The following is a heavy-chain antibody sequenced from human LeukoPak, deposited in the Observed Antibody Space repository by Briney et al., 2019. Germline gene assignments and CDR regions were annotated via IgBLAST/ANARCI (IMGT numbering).Heavy chain of an antibody. CDR2: ISYDGSNK. CDR1: GFTFRDYG. D-gene: IGHD3-10*01. J-gene: IGHJ4*02. Sequence: GGSLRLSCAASGFTFRDYGMHWVRQAPGKGLEWVAVISYDGSNKYYAVSVKGRFTISRDNSKNTLYLQMNSLRAEDTAVYYCAKDYGSGSYDDPFDYWGQGTLVTVSS. CDR3: AKDYGSGSYDDPFDY. V-gene: IGHV3-30*18.